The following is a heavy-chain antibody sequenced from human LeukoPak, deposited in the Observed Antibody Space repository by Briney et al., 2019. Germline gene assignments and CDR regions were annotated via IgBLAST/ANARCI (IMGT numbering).Heavy chain of an antibody. Sequence: SLRLSCAASGVTFSNFAMNWVRQAPGKGLEWVAFISYDGSIKSYADSVKGRFAVSRDNSKNTLYLQMNSLRPEDTAFYYCAKSYDNGWYVCDYWGQGTLVTVSS. D-gene: IGHD6-19*01. CDR3: AKSYDNGWYVCDY. CDR1: GVTFSNFA. J-gene: IGHJ4*02. CDR2: ISYDGSIK. V-gene: IGHV3-30*09.